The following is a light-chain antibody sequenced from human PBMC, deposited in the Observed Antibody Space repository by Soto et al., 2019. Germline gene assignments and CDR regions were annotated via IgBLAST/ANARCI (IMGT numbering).Light chain of an antibody. Sequence: DIQMTQSPSTLSASVGDRVTVTCRASQSVGTWLAWYQQKPGRAPNLLIYDASTLASAVPSRFSGSGSGTEFTLTISSLESDDFATYYCQQYHRYSTFGQGTKVDIK. CDR3: QQYHRYST. CDR2: DAS. CDR1: QSVGTW. J-gene: IGKJ1*01. V-gene: IGKV1-5*01.